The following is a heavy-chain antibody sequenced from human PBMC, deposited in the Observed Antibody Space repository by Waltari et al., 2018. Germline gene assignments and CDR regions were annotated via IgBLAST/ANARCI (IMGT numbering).Heavy chain of an antibody. Sequence: QVQLVESGGGVVQPGRSLRLSCAASGFTFSSYAMHWVRQAPGKGLEWVAVISYDGSNKYYADSVKGRFTISRDNSKNTLYPQMNSLRAEDTAVYYCARDPKDYYGSGSDDYWGQGTLVTVSS. J-gene: IGHJ4*02. CDR1: GFTFSSYA. CDR3: ARDPKDYYGSGSDDY. V-gene: IGHV3-30*01. CDR2: ISYDGSNK. D-gene: IGHD3-10*01.